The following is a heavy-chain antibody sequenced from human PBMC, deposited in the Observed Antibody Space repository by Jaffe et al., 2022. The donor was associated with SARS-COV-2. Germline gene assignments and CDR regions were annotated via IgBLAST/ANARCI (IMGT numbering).Heavy chain of an antibody. D-gene: IGHD3-16*02. V-gene: IGHV1-3*01. Sequence: QVQLVQSGAELKKPGASVKLSCRASGYTFTDFAIHWVRQAPGQGLEWMGWINAGDGNTQYSQKFQGRVTITRDASANTAHMEVISLRVEDTGVFYCARGYVRGSHRPDYWGQGTLVTVSS. CDR3: ARGYVRGSHRPDY. CDR1: GYTFTDFA. J-gene: IGHJ4*02. CDR2: INAGDGNT.